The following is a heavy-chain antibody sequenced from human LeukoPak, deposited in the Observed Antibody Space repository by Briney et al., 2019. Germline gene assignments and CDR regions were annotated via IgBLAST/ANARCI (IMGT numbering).Heavy chain of an antibody. J-gene: IGHJ4*02. Sequence: GGSLRLSCVASGFTFSSYAMSWVRQAPGKGLEWVSAISGSGDRTYYADSVKGRLTISRDNSKNTLNLQMNSLKAEDTAVYYCAELWFGELFVRDYWGQGTLVTVSS. D-gene: IGHD3-10*01. CDR3: AELWFGELFVRDY. CDR1: GFTFSSYA. V-gene: IGHV3-23*01. CDR2: ISGSGDRT.